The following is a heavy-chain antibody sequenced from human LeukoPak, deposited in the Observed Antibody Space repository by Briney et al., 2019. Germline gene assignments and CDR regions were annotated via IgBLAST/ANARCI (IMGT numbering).Heavy chain of an antibody. CDR1: GGSISSYY. D-gene: IGHD3-22*01. CDR3: ARSYYDSSGYHFDY. V-gene: IGHV4-59*08. Sequence: PSETLSLTCTVSGGSISSYYWSWIRQPPGKGLEWIGYIYYSGSTNYSPSLKSRVTISVDTSKNQFSLKLSSVTAADTAVYYCARSYYDSSGYHFDYWGQGTLVTVSS. J-gene: IGHJ4*02. CDR2: IYYSGST.